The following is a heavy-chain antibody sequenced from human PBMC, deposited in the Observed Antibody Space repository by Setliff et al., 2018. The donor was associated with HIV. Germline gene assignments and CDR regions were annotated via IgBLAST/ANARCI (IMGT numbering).Heavy chain of an antibody. Sequence: PSETLSLTCTVSGGSISSGGYYWSWIRQHPGKGLEWIGYIYYSGGIYYNPSLKSRVTISVDTSKNQFSLKLSSVTAADTAVYYCARVPTNPDFYYYYMDVWGKGTTVTVSS. CDR2: IYYSGGI. V-gene: IGHV4-31*03. CDR3: ARVPTNPDFYYYYMDV. CDR1: GGSISSGGYY. J-gene: IGHJ6*03.